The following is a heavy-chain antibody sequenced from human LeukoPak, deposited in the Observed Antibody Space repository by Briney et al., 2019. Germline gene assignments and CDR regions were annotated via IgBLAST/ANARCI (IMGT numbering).Heavy chain of an antibody. CDR3: ARVGVTMVRLYYYYYMDV. CDR1: GFTVSSNY. CDR2: IYSGGST. D-gene: IGHD3-10*01. Sequence: GGSLRLSCAASGFTVSSNYMSWVRQAPGKGLEWVSVIYSGGSTYYADSVKGRFTISRDNSKNTLYLQMNSLRAEDTAVYYCARVGVTMVRLYYYYYMDVWGKGTTGTTSS. J-gene: IGHJ6*03. V-gene: IGHV3-66*01.